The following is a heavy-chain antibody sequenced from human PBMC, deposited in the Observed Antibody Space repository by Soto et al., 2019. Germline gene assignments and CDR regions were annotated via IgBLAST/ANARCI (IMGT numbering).Heavy chain of an antibody. CDR2: IHPSGGGS. V-gene: IGHV1-46*02. J-gene: IGHJ4*02. Sequence: QVQLVQSGAEVKKPGASVKVSCKSSGYPFNTYYLHWVRQAPGQGLEWMGMIHPSGGGSTYAQKFPGRVPMPMDSSTSTVFMELTSLRAADTAVYYCARGCHIAVVTDSFDSWGQGTLVTVSS. CDR3: ARGCHIAVVTDSFDS. CDR1: GYPFNTYY. D-gene: IGHD2-21*02.